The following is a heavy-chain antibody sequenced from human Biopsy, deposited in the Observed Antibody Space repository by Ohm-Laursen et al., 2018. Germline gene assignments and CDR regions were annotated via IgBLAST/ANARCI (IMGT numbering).Heavy chain of an antibody. CDR3: VRDSTINTVTTADY. V-gene: IGHV3-33*01. CDR2: IWYDGSNK. J-gene: IGHJ4*02. Sequence: SLRLSCAAVGFTFSNYGMHWVRQAPGKGLEWLAVIWYDGSNKYYGDSVQGRFTISRDNSKNTVYLQMNSLRAEDTAIYYCVRDSTINTVTTADYWGQGTLVTVSS. CDR1: GFTFSNYG. D-gene: IGHD4-11*01.